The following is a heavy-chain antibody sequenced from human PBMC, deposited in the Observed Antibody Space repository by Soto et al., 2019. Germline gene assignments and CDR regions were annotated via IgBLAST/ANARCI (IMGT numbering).Heavy chain of an antibody. D-gene: IGHD3-10*01. CDR1: GYTFTSYD. J-gene: IGHJ6*02. V-gene: IGHV1-8*01. CDR3: ARVDYYGSGSYYLAYYYYGMDV. CDR2: MNPNSGNT. Sequence: GASVKVSCKASGYTFTSYDINWVRQATGQGLEWMGWMNPNSGNTGYAQKFQGRVTMTRNTSISTAYMELSSLRSEDTAVYYCARVDYYGSGSYYLAYYYYGMDVWGQGTTVTVSS.